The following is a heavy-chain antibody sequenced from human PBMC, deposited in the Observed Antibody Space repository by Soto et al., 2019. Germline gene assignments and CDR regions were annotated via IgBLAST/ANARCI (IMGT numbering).Heavy chain of an antibody. CDR1: GGSISSYY. Sequence: SETLSLTCTVSGGSISSYYWSWIRQPPGKGLEWIGYIYYSGSTNYNPSLKSRVTISVDTSKNQFSLKLSSVTAADTAVYYCARHLTGTTSPYYYYYMDVWGKGTTVTVSS. V-gene: IGHV4-59*08. CDR3: ARHLTGTTSPYYYYYMDV. D-gene: IGHD1-7*01. J-gene: IGHJ6*03. CDR2: IYYSGST.